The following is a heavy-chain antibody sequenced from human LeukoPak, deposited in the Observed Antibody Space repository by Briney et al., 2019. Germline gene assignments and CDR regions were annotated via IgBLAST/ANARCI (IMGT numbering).Heavy chain of an antibody. D-gene: IGHD5-12*01. V-gene: IGHV3-66*01. CDR2: IYSGGST. J-gene: IGHJ6*02. CDR1: GFTVSSNY. CDR3: ARGAYVVATIKGGNHYGMDV. Sequence: GGSLRLSCAASGFTVSSNYMSWVRQAPGKGLEWVSVIYSGGSTYYADSVKGRFTISRDNSKNTLYLQMNSLRAEDTAVYYCARGAYVVATIKGGNHYGMDVWGQGTTVTVSS.